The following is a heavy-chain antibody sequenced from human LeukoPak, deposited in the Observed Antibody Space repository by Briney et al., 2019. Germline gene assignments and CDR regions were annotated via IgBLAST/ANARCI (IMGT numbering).Heavy chain of an antibody. CDR1: RFNFSDYY. D-gene: IGHD1-26*01. V-gene: IGHV3-11*04. CDR3: ARDRGATNPRAFDV. J-gene: IGHJ3*01. CDR2: ISSSGGTI. Sequence: PGGSLRLSCAASRFNFSDYYMTWIRQAPGKGLEWVSYISSSGGTIYYADSVKGRFTISRDNAKNSLYLQMNSLRAEDTAIYYCARDRGATNPRAFDVWGQGTMVTVSS.